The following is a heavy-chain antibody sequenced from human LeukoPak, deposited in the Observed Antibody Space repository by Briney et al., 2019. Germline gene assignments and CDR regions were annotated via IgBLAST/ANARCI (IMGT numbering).Heavy chain of an antibody. Sequence: PGGSLRLSCAASGFTLSNDWTHWVRQAPGKGLVWVSRISSDGSSTLYADSVKGRFTISRDNAKNTLHLQVNSLRADDTAVYYCVVGGGIYWGQGTLVTVS. J-gene: IGHJ4*02. CDR2: ISSDGSST. CDR1: GFTLSNDW. V-gene: IGHV3-74*03. D-gene: IGHD1-26*01. CDR3: VVGGGIY.